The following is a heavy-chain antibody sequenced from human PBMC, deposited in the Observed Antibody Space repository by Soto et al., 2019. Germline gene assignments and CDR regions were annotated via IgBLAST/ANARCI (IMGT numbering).Heavy chain of an antibody. V-gene: IGHV4-30-2*01. CDR2: ISHRGRT. D-gene: IGHD2-8*02. Sequence: QLQLLESGSGLVKPSQTLSLTCSVSGGSINSGRSSWNWIRQPPGKGLEWIAYISHRGRTYYTPFLKSRVTISVGRSKTQFSLKLTSLTAADTAVYYCVRESTPSGPNWFDTWGTGILVTVSS. CDR1: GGSINSGRSS. CDR3: VRESTPSGPNWFDT. J-gene: IGHJ5*02.